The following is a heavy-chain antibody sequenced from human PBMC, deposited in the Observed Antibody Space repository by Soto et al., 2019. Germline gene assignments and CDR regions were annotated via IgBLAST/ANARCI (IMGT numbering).Heavy chain of an antibody. V-gene: IGHV3-23*01. CDR1: GFTFSTYA. CDR3: ARDVVRLGDLSVGGFDL. D-gene: IGHD3-16*02. J-gene: IGHJ3*01. Sequence: PGGSLRLSCAASGFTFSTYAMAWVRQAPGKGLEWVSGVSASGLNTYYADSVKGRFSISRDNSKNTVYLQMNSLRVEDTAVYYCARDVVRLGDLSVGGFDLWGQGTMVTVSS. CDR2: VSASGLNT.